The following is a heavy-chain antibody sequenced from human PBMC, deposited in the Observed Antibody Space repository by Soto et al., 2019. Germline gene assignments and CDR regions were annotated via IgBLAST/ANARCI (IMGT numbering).Heavy chain of an antibody. D-gene: IGHD6-6*01. CDR2: MYYTGNK. J-gene: IGHJ5*02. CDR1: GGSISSSTYY. CDR3: ARRSSSSLGSLFDP. V-gene: IGHV4-39*01. Sequence: SETLSLTCTVSGGSISSSTYYWDWIRQPPGKGLEWIGAMYYTGNKNYNPSLDSRVTMSVDTSKNQFSLKLSSVTPTDTAVYYCARRSSSSLGSLFDPWGRGILVT.